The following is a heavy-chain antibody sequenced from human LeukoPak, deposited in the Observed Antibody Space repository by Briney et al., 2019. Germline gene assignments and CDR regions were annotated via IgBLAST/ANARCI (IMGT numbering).Heavy chain of an antibody. J-gene: IGHJ4*02. CDR2: IYPGDSDT. Sequence: GGSLEFSWKGSGYLFTSYWIGGVRQVPGKGLEWMGIIYPGDSDTRYSPSFQGQVTISADKSISIAYLQWSSLKASDTAMYYCARHAMARFGELSPDYWGQGTLVTVSS. V-gene: IGHV5-51*01. CDR1: GYLFTSYW. CDR3: ARHAMARFGELSPDY. D-gene: IGHD3-10*01.